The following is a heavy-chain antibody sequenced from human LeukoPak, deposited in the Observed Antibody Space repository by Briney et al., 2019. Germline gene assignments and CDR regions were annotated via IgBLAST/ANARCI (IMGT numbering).Heavy chain of an antibody. D-gene: IGHD1-1*01. J-gene: IGHJ6*03. CDR1: GFTFSSFD. V-gene: IGHV3-13*01. CDR3: ARGPPRGKYYYMDV. Sequence: QSGGSLRLSGAASGFTFSSFDMHWVRQPTGQGLEWVSTIGTASDTYYPGSVEGRFTLSRDNAKNSLYLQMNSLTAGDTAVYYCARGPPRGKYYYMDVWGKGTTVTVSS. CDR2: IGTASDT.